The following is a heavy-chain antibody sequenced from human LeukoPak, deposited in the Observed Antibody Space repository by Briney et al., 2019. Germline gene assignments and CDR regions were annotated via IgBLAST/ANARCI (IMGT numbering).Heavy chain of an antibody. J-gene: IGHJ4*02. V-gene: IGHV4-4*07. CDR3: ARQNTVVRAAFDY. D-gene: IGHD3-10*01. CDR2: ISASVGT. CDR1: GGSISSYY. Sequence: PSETLSLTCTVSGGSISSYYWSWFRQPAGKGLEWIGRISASVGTDYGPSLKSRLTMSVGTSKSQFSLTLTSVTAADTAVYYCARQNTVVRAAFDYWGQGTLVTVSS.